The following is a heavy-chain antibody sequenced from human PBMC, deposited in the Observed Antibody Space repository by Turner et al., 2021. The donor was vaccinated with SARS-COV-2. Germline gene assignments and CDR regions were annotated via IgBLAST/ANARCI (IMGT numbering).Heavy chain of an antibody. CDR1: GYTRTELS. D-gene: IGHD5-12*01. V-gene: IGHV1-24*01. Sequence: QVQLVQSGAEVKTPGASVKVSCRVSGYTRTELSLHWVRQAPGKGIEWMGGFDPEDGETIYAQKYQGRVTMTEDTSTDTAYMALSSLRSEDTAVYYCATCRDGYNWGAFHIWGQGTMVTVSS. J-gene: IGHJ3*02. CDR2: FDPEDGET. CDR3: ATCRDGYNWGAFHI.